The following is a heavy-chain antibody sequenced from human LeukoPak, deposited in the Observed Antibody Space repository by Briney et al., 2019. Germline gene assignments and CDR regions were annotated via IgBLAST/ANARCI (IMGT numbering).Heavy chain of an antibody. V-gene: IGHV3-21*01. CDR3: ARDSRYYSSTSCEFDY. Sequence: PGGSLRLSCAASGFTFSSYIMNWVRQAPGKGLEWVSSISSSSSYIYYADSVKGRFTISRDNAKNSLYLQMNSLRAEDTAVYYCARDSRYYSSTSCEFDYWGQGTLVTVSS. CDR1: GFTFSSYI. CDR2: ISSSSSYI. J-gene: IGHJ4*02. D-gene: IGHD2-2*01.